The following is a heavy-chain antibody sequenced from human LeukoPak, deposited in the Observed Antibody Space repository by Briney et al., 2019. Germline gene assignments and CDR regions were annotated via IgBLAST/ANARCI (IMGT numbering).Heavy chain of an antibody. V-gene: IGHV3-23*01. Sequence: QTGGSLRLSCAACGLLFRSYALRWVRQAPGKGLEWVLGISGTGGRTYYADSVKGRFTISRDNSKNTLYLQMNSLRADDTAIYFCADISDSVGCFYGGAFDIWGQGTMVTVSS. J-gene: IGHJ3*02. CDR1: GLLFRSYA. CDR3: ADISDSVGCFYGGAFDI. D-gene: IGHD3-22*01. CDR2: ISGTGGRT.